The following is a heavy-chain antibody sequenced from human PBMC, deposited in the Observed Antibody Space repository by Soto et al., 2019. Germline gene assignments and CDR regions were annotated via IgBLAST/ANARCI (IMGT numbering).Heavy chain of an antibody. CDR2: IYSGGST. Sequence: EVQLVESGGDLVQPGGSLRLSCAASGITVNNNYMSWVRQAPGKGLEWVSVIYSGGSTGYADSVKGRFTISRDNPKNTVYLQMNDLRAEDTAVYYCARDVGVWGRGTTVTVSS. CDR3: ARDVGV. J-gene: IGHJ6*04. CDR1: GITVNNNY. V-gene: IGHV3-66*01.